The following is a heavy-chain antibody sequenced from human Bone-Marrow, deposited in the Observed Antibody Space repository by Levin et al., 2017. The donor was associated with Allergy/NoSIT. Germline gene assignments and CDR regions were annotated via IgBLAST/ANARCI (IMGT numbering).Heavy chain of an antibody. V-gene: IGHV3-53*01. CDR3: ARGRRHPAGNYFDH. D-gene: IGHD6-25*01. Sequence: GESLKISCATSGFIVSSNQMAWVRQAPGKGLEWVSLIYASGATYYADSVKGRFTISRDNSHGMVYLQMDSLRAEDTAVYFCARGRRHPAGNYFDHWGQGTLVTVSS. CDR1: GFIVSSNQ. J-gene: IGHJ4*02. CDR2: IYASGAT.